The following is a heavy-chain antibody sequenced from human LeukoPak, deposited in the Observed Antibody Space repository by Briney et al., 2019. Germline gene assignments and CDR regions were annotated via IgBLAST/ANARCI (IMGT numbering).Heavy chain of an antibody. CDR1: VFTLSSYW. J-gene: IGHJ2*01. D-gene: IGHD3-22*01. CDR3: AKRSKGGDSTGYYYYFDL. CDR2: ISGDGSTT. V-gene: IGHV3-74*01. Sequence: SLRLSCAASVFTLSSYWMHELRPAPAKGRVWVSLISGDGSTTSYADSVKGRFTISRDNAKNTLFLQMNSLRAEDTAVYYCAKRSKGGDSTGYYYYFDLWGRGTLVTVSS.